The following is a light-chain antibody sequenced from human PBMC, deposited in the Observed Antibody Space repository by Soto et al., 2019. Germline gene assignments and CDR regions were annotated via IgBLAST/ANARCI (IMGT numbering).Light chain of an antibody. Sequence: PGTLSLSPGEGATLSCRASQSVSSNNLAWYHQKPGQTPRLLIYGASSRATGIPDRFSGSGSGTDFTLTISRLEPEDFAVYYCQQYDNSITFGQGTRLEIE. J-gene: IGKJ5*01. CDR3: QQYDNSIT. CDR2: GAS. V-gene: IGKV3-20*01. CDR1: QSVSSNN.